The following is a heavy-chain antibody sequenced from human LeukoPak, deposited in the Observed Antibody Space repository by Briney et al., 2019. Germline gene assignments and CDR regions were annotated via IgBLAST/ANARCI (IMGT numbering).Heavy chain of an antibody. CDR1: GYSFTTYW. D-gene: IGHD4-17*01. Sequence: GESLKISCKGSGYSFTTYWIGWVRQMPGKGLEWMGIISPGGSDTRYSPSFQGQVTISADKSITTAYLQWSSLKASDTAMYYCARQGVYGDYRNYMDVWGQGNTVTVSS. CDR3: ARQGVYGDYRNYMDV. J-gene: IGHJ6*02. CDR2: ISPGGSDT. V-gene: IGHV5-51*01.